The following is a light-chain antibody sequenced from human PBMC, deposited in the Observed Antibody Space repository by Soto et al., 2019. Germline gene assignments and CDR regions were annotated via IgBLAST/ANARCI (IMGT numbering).Light chain of an antibody. Sequence: DIQLTQSPATLSASVGDRVTITCRASQSLTSWLAWYQQRPGTAPKLLTYKPSTLESGVPSRFSGNGSGTEFTLSISSLQPDDFGTYFCQHSYNFRWTFGQGTKVEVK. J-gene: IGKJ1*01. CDR3: QHSYNFRWT. CDR2: KPS. V-gene: IGKV1-5*03. CDR1: QSLTSW.